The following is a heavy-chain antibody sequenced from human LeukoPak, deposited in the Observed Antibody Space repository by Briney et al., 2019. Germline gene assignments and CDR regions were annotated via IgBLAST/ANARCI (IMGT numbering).Heavy chain of an antibody. Sequence: ETLSLTCTVSGGSISSYYWSWIRQPPGKGLEWIGYIYYSGSTNYNPSLKSRVTISVDTSKNQFSLRLSSVTAADTAVYYCARVTGYVMEDYFDYWGQGTLVTVSS. CDR3: ARVTGYVMEDYFDY. J-gene: IGHJ4*02. V-gene: IGHV4-59*01. CDR2: IYYSGST. CDR1: GGSISSYY. D-gene: IGHD6-13*01.